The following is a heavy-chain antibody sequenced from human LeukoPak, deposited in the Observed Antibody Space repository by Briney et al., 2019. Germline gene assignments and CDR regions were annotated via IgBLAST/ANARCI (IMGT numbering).Heavy chain of an antibody. CDR1: EYTFTDYY. CDR3: ARGSVSLWYFYYMDV. Sequence: GASVKVSCKASEYTFTDYYLHWVRQAPGQGLEWMGWINPKSGATNFAQKFQGRVTMTRDTYISTAYMEFSSLGSDDTAVYYCARGSVSLWYFYYMDVWGKGTTVTVSS. CDR2: INPKSGAT. V-gene: IGHV1-2*02. J-gene: IGHJ6*03. D-gene: IGHD6-19*01.